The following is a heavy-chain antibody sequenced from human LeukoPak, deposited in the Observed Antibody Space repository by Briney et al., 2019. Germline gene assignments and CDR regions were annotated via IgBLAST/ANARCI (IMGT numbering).Heavy chain of an antibody. V-gene: IGHV3-33*01. CDR1: GFTFSSYG. CDR2: IWYDGSNK. Sequence: GGSLRLSCAASGFTFSSYGMHWGRQAPGNRLDCVAVIWYDGSNKYYADSVKGRFTISRDNSKNPLYLQMNRLRAEATAVYYCPRDSPQTTVTILEYYFDYWGQGTLVTVSS. D-gene: IGHD4-17*01. CDR3: PRDSPQTTVTILEYYFDY. J-gene: IGHJ4*02.